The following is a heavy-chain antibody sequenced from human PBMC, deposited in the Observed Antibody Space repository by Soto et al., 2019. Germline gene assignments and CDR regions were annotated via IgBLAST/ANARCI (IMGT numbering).Heavy chain of an antibody. V-gene: IGHV1-24*01. J-gene: IGHJ5*02. CDR1: GYTLTELS. D-gene: IGHD1-26*01. CDR3: ATMAGRPTAWELPGNWFDP. CDR2: FDPEDGET. Sequence: GASVKVSCKVSGYTLTELSMHWVRQAPGKGLEWMGGFDPEDGETIYAQKFQGRVTMTEATSTDTAYMELSSLRSEDTAVYYCATMAGRPTAWELPGNWFDPWGKGTLVAVSS.